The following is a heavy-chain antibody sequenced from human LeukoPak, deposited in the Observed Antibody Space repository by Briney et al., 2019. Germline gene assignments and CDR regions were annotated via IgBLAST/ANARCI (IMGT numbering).Heavy chain of an antibody. J-gene: IGHJ4*02. CDR3: ARDLEDYNNYGEMAI. D-gene: IGHD4-11*01. Sequence: GGSLRLSCAASGFTFSSYWMSWVRQAPGKGLEWVANIKQDGSEKYYVGSVKGRFTISRDNAKNSLYLQMNSLRAEDTAVYYCARDLEDYNNYGEMAIWGQGTLVTVSS. CDR2: IKQDGSEK. V-gene: IGHV3-7*01. CDR1: GFTFSSYW.